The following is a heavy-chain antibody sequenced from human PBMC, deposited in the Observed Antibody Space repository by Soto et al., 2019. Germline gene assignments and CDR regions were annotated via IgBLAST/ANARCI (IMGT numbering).Heavy chain of an antibody. CDR2: IYYSGST. D-gene: IGHD4-4*01. CDR1: GGSISSYY. J-gene: IGHJ6*02. Sequence: PSEILSLTCTVSGGSISSYYWSWIRQPPGKGLEWIGYIYYSGSTNYNPSLRSRVTISVDTSKSQFSLKLSSVTAADTAVYYCARGPTVTYYYYGMDVWGQGTTVTVSS. CDR3: ARGPTVTYYYYGMDV. V-gene: IGHV4-59*12.